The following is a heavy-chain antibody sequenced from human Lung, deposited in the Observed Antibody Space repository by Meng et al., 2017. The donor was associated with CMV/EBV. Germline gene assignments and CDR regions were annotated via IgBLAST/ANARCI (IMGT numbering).Heavy chain of an antibody. CDR2: IKSKTDGGTT. CDR1: GFTFSTAW. CDR3: TTGRRFDY. V-gene: IGHV3-15*01. J-gene: IGHJ4*02. Sequence: LSLTCAASGFTFSTAWMSWVRQAPGKGLEWVGRIKSKTDGGTTDYAAPVKGRFTMSRDDLRNTLYLQMNSLKTDDTGVYYCTTGRRFDYWGQGTLVTVSS.